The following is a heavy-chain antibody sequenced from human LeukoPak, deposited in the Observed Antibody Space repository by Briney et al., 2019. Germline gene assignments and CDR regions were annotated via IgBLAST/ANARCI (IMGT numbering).Heavy chain of an antibody. J-gene: IGHJ4*02. V-gene: IGHV3-15*01. CDR1: GFTFSNAW. CDR3: TTDPQWLVQYYFDY. D-gene: IGHD6-19*01. CDR2: IKSKTDGGTT. Sequence: GGSLRLSCAASGFTFSNAWMSWVRQAPGKGLEWVGRIKSKTDGGTTDYAGPVKGRFTISRDDSKNTLYLQMNSLKTEDTAVYYCTTDPQWLVQYYFDYWGQGTLVTVSS.